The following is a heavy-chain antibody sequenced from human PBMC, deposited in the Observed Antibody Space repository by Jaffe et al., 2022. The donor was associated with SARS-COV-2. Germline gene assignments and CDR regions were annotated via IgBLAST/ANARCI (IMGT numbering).Heavy chain of an antibody. CDR2: IYYSGST. CDR3: ARALGLAYCGGDCYSPRTDAFDI. V-gene: IGHV4-31*03. Sequence: QVQLQESGPGLVKPSQTLSLTCTVSGGSISSGGYYWSWIRQHPGKGLEWIGYIYYSGSTYYNPSLKSRVTISVDTSKNQFSLKLSSVTAADTAVYYCARALGLAYCGGDCYSPRTDAFDIWGQGTMVTVSS. J-gene: IGHJ3*02. D-gene: IGHD2-21*02. CDR1: GGSISSGGYY.